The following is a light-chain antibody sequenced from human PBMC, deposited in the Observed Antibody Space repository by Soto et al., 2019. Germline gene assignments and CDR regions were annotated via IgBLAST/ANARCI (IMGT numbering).Light chain of an antibody. CDR2: AAS. Sequence: AIQVTQSPSSLSASVGDRVTITCRASQGIRNDLSWYQQKPGKAAKLLIYAASSLQSGVPSRFSGSGSGTDFTLTISSLQPEDFATYYCLQDYSFPRTFGGGTKVDLK. CDR3: LQDYSFPRT. CDR1: QGIRND. V-gene: IGKV1-6*02. J-gene: IGKJ4*01.